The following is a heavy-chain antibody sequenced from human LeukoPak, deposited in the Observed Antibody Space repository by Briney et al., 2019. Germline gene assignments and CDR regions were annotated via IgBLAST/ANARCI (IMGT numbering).Heavy chain of an antibody. CDR2: ISYDGSNK. D-gene: IGHD3-22*01. Sequence: GGSLRLSCAASGFTFSSYAMHWVRQAPGKGLEWVAVISYDGSNKYYADSVKGRFTISRDNSKNTLYLQMNSLRAEDTAVYYCATYYYDSSGYSYDAFDIWGQGTMVTVSS. CDR1: GFTFSSYA. CDR3: ATYYYDSSGYSYDAFDI. V-gene: IGHV3-30*04. J-gene: IGHJ3*02.